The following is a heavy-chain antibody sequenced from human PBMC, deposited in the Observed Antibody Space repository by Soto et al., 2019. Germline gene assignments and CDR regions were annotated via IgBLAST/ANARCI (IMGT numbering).Heavy chain of an antibody. V-gene: IGHV3-33*01. J-gene: IGHJ4*02. CDR1: GFTFSSYG. Sequence: QVQLVESGGGVVQPGRSLRLSCAASGFTFSSYGMHWVRQAPGKGLEWVAVIWYDGSNKYYADSVKGRFTISRDNSKNTPYLQMNSLRAEDTAVYYCARGNADYGDYEDYWGQGTLVTVSS. CDR3: ARGNADYGDYEDY. D-gene: IGHD4-17*01. CDR2: IWYDGSNK.